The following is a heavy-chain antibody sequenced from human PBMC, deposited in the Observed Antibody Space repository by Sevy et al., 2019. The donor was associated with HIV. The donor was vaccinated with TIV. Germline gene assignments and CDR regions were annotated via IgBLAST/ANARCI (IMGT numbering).Heavy chain of an antibody. V-gene: IGHV4-4*07. D-gene: IGHD3-3*01. J-gene: IGHJ3*02. CDR2: IYTSGNT. CDR1: GGSISNYY. Sequence: SETLSLTCTVSGGSISNYYWNWIRQPAGKGLEWIGRIYTSGNTNYNPSLRSRVTMSVDTSKNQFSLKLGSVTAADTAMYYCARDRPATIFGVVYAFDIWGQGTMVTVS. CDR3: ARDRPATIFGVVYAFDI.